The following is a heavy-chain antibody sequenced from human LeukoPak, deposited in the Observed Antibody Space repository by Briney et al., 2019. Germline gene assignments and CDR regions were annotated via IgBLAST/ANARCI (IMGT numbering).Heavy chain of an antibody. J-gene: IGHJ4*02. D-gene: IGHD1-26*01. CDR1: GGSMSDYY. CDR3: ARKVGATLFDY. CDR2: IHTSGTT. Sequence: SETLSLTCTVSGGSMSDYYWSFIRQSAGTGLEWLGRIHTSGTTWYNPSLKSRVTLSVDASKNQFSLGLTSVTAADTAVYYCARKVGATLFDYWGQGTLVTVSS. V-gene: IGHV4-4*07.